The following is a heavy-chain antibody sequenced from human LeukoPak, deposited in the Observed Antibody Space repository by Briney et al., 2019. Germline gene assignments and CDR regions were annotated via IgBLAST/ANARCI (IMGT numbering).Heavy chain of an antibody. V-gene: IGHV3-11*04. CDR3: ARGMDYGDYGLFDP. J-gene: IGHJ5*02. CDR2: ISRSGGTI. Sequence: PGGSLSLTCAASGFTFSDYYMSWIRQAPGKGLEWVSSISRSGGTIYYADSVEGPFTISRDNPKNSLYLQMNSLRAEDTAVYYCARGMDYGDYGLFDPWGQGALVTVSS. CDR1: GFTFSDYY. D-gene: IGHD4-17*01.